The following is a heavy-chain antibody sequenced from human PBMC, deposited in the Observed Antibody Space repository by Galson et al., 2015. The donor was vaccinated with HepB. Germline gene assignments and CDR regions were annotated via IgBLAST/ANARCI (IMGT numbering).Heavy chain of an antibody. J-gene: IGHJ4*02. V-gene: IGHV3-73*01. CDR2: IRTKPHNYAT. D-gene: IGHD5-24*01. Sequence: SLRLSCAASGFSFSGFVMHWVRQASGKGLEWIGRIRTKPHNYATAYAESVGGRFTISRDDSENTAYLQMNSLTTEDTAVYYCKTQIDGVGYWGQGTLVTVSS. CDR3: KTQIDGVGY. CDR1: GFSFSGFV.